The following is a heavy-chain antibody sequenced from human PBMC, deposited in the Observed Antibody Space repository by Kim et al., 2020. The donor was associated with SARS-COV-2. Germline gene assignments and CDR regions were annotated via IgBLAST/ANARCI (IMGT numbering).Heavy chain of an antibody. V-gene: IGHV4-59*01. CDR1: GGSISGYY. J-gene: IGHJ6*03. Sequence: SETLSLTCTVSGGSISGYYWSLIRQSQGKGLEWIGDIYYTGNTNYNPSLKSRVTISVDKSKNQFSLKLSSVTAADTAVYYCARVPRIVVRGVFYYYMDVWGKRTTVTVSS. CDR3: ARVPRIVVRGVFYYYMDV. D-gene: IGHD3-10*01. CDR2: IYYTGNT.